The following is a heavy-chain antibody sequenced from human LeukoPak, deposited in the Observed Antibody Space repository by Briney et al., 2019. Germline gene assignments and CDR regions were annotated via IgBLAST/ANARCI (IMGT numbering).Heavy chain of an antibody. J-gene: IGHJ6*02. CDR2: INHSGST. CDR3: ARGAYYYYYGMDV. V-gene: IGHV4-34*01. Sequence: PSETLSLTCTVSGGSISSYYWSWIRQPPGKGLEWIGEINHSGSTNYNPSLKSRVTISVDTSKNQFSLKLSSVTAADTAVYYCARGAYYYYYGMDVWGQGTTVTVSS. CDR1: GGSISSYY.